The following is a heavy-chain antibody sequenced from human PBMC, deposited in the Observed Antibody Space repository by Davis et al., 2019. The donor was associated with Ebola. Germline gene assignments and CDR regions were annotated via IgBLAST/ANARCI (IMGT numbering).Heavy chain of an antibody. D-gene: IGHD6-19*01. Sequence: GESLKISCAASGFTFSSYAMSWVRQAPGKGLEWVSAISGSGGSTYYADSVKGRFTISRDNSKNTLYLQMNSLRAEDTAVYYCARDGIAVADWGWFDPWGQGTLVTVSS. CDR1: GFTFSSYA. CDR3: ARDGIAVADWGWFDP. CDR2: ISGSGGST. J-gene: IGHJ5*02. V-gene: IGHV3-23*01.